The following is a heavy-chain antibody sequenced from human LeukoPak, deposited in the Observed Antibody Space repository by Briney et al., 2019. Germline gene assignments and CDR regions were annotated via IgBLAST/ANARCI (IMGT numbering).Heavy chain of an antibody. D-gene: IGHD3-22*01. Sequence: GGSLRLSCAASGFTFSSYGMHWVRQAPGKGLEWVAFIRYDGSNKYYADSVKGRFTISRDNSKNTLYLQMNSLRAEDTAVYYCAKDRTAFYYDSSGYYSPRSYYFDYWGQGTLVTVSS. CDR1: GFTFSSYG. V-gene: IGHV3-30*02. J-gene: IGHJ4*02. CDR2: IRYDGSNK. CDR3: AKDRTAFYYDSSGYYSPRSYYFDY.